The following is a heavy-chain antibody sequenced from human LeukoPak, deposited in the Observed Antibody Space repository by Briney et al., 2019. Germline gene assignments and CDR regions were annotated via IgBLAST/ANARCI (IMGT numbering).Heavy chain of an antibody. CDR2: TYYRYNWYN. Sequence: SQTLSLTCAISGDTFSSNSASWNWLTQSPSRGLEWMGRTYYRYNWYNEYAVSVKSRININPVTSKNQFALQPNSVTPEDAAVYYCARGFPRYFDLWGRRTLVTVSS. CDR3: ARGFPRYFDL. CDR1: GDTFSSNSAS. J-gene: IGHJ2*01. D-gene: IGHD2-21*01. V-gene: IGHV6-1*01.